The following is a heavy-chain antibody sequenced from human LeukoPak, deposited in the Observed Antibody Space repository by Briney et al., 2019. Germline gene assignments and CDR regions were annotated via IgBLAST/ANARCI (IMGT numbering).Heavy chain of an antibody. CDR1: GFTFSSYG. J-gene: IGHJ4*02. CDR3: AKEGARKAAYPNTFDY. D-gene: IGHD2-15*01. Sequence: GGSLRLSCAASGFTFSSYGMHWVRQAPGKGLEWVAVISYDGSNKYYADSVKGRFTISRDNSKNTLYLQMNSLRAEDTAVYYCAKEGARKAAYPNTFDYWGQGTLVAVSS. V-gene: IGHV3-30*18. CDR2: ISYDGSNK.